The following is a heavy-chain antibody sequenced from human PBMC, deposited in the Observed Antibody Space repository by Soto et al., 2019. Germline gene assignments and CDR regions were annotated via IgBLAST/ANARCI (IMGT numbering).Heavy chain of an antibody. Sequence: QITLNESGPTVVRPTETLTLTCRFSGFSLTTRGVGVGWIRQSPGKATEGLALLYWDDDKRYSACLKSRLTITNDTSKNQVVLTVSDVDPTDTATYYCAHRVLRTVFGLVTTTAIYFDFWGQGTPVAGSS. D-gene: IGHD3-3*01. J-gene: IGHJ4*02. CDR3: AHRVLRTVFGLVTTTAIYFDF. CDR1: GFSLTTRGVG. V-gene: IGHV2-5*02. CDR2: LYWDDDK.